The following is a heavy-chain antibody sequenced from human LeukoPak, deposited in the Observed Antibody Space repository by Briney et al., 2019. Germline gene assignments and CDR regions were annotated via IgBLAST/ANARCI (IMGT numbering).Heavy chain of an antibody. V-gene: IGHV4-59*08. D-gene: IGHD2-15*01. CDR1: GGSISSYY. Sequence: SETLSLTCTVSGGSISSYYWSWIRQPPGKGLEWIGYIYYSGSTNYNPSLKSRVTISVDTSKNQFSLKLSSVTAADTAVYYCASSPDFCSGGSCYSDYFDYWGQGTLVTVSS. CDR2: IYYSGST. J-gene: IGHJ4*02. CDR3: ASSPDFCSGGSCYSDYFDY.